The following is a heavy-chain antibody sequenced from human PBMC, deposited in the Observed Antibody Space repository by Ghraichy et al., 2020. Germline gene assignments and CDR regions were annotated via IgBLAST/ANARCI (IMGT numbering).Heavy chain of an antibody. V-gene: IGHV4-59*08. Sequence: SETLSLTCTVSGGSISSYYWSWIRQPPGKGLEWIGYIYYSGSTNYNPSLKSRVTISVDTSKNQFSLKLSSVTAADTAVYYCARHGSPLTGEIPYNWFDPWGQGTLVTVSS. CDR2: IYYSGST. CDR1: GGSISSYY. D-gene: IGHD7-27*01. J-gene: IGHJ5*02. CDR3: ARHGSPLTGEIPYNWFDP.